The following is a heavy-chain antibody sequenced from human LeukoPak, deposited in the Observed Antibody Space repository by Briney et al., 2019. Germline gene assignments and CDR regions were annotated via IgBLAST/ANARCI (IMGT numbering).Heavy chain of an antibody. CDR1: GGTFSSYT. V-gene: IGHV1-69*02. D-gene: IGHD3-10*01. J-gene: IGHJ4*02. Sequence: SVKVSCKASGGTFSSYTISWVRQAPGRGLEWMGRIIPILGIANYAQKFQGRVTITADKSTSTAYMELSSLRSEDTAVYYCARGPDYTSGSPYLDYWGQGTLVTVSS. CDR2: IIPILGIA. CDR3: ARGPDYTSGSPYLDY.